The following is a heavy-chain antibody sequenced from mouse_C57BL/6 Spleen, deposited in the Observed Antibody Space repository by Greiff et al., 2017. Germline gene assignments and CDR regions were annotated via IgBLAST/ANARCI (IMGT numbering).Heavy chain of an antibody. V-gene: IGHV3-6*01. J-gene: IGHJ2*01. D-gene: IGHD1-1*01. Sequence: ESGPGLVKPSQSLSLTCSVTGYSITSGYYWNWIRQFPGNKLEWMGYISYDGSNNYNPSLKNRISITRDTSKNQFFLKLNSVTTEDTATYYCARELRSFFDYWGQGTTLTVSS. CDR1: GYSITSGYY. CDR3: ARELRSFFDY. CDR2: ISYDGSN.